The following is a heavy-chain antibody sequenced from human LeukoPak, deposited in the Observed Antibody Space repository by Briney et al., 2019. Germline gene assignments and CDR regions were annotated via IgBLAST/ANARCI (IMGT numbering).Heavy chain of an antibody. J-gene: IGHJ4*02. CDR2: ISGDSRYI. CDR1: GFTFSSYT. D-gene: IGHD2-2*01. V-gene: IGHV3-21*01. Sequence: PGGSLRLSCAASGFTFSSYTINWVRQAPGKGLEWVSAISGDSRYIYYADSVKGRFTISRDNAKNSPYLQMNNLRVEDAAVYYCARGLTVLVGYCSSSSCQADYWGQGTLVTVSS. CDR3: ARGLTVLVGYCSSSSCQADY.